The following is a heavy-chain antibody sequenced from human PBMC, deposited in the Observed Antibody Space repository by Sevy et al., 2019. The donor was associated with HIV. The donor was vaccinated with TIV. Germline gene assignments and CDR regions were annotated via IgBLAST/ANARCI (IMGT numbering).Heavy chain of an antibody. J-gene: IGHJ6*02. V-gene: IGHV3-30*04. Sequence: GGSLRLSCAASGFTFRSYAMHWVRQAPGKGLEWVAVISYDGSIKDYAHSVKGRFTISRDNSKNTLYVEMKGLREDDTAVYYCARTEIVEGGGMDVWGQGTRVTVSS. CDR3: ARTEIVEGGGMDV. CDR1: GFTFRSYA. CDR2: ISYDGSIK. D-gene: IGHD2-21*01.